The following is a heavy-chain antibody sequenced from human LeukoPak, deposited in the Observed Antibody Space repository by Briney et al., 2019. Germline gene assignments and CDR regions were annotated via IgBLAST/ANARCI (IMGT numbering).Heavy chain of an antibody. CDR1: GGSISSVGYY. CDR3: ARARPDYDFWSGYSGYYYGMDV. D-gene: IGHD3-3*01. V-gene: IGHV4-31*03. CDR2: IYYSGST. J-gene: IGHJ6*02. Sequence: SDTLSLTCTVSGGSISSVGYYWSWIRQHPGKGLEWIGYIYYSGSTYYNPSLKSRVTISVDTSKNQFSLKLSSVTAADTAVYYCARARPDYDFWSGYSGYYYGMDVWGQGTTVIVSS.